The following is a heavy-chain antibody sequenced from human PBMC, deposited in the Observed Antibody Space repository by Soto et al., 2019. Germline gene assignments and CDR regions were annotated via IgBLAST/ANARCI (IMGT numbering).Heavy chain of an antibody. CDR1: GGTFSSYA. V-gene: IGHV1-69*06. Sequence: SVKVSCKASGGTFSSYAISWVRQAPGQGLEWMGGIIPIFGTANYAQKFQGRVTITADKSTSTAYMELSSLRSEDTAVYYCASSPYCSSTSCSLGYWGQGTLVTVSS. CDR2: IIPIFGTA. D-gene: IGHD2-2*01. J-gene: IGHJ4*02. CDR3: ASSPYCSSTSCSLGY.